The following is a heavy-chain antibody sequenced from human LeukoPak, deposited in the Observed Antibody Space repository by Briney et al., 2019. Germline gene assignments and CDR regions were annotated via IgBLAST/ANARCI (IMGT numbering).Heavy chain of an antibody. CDR3: ARDLVDY. V-gene: IGHV3-48*03. CDR1: GFTFSRYE. Sequence: GGSLRLSCAASGFTFSRYEMNWVRQAPGKGLEWVSYISSSGNTIYYADSVKGRFTISRDDAENSLFLQMTSQRAEDTAVYYCARDLVDYWGQGTLVTVSS. CDR2: ISSSGNTI. J-gene: IGHJ4*02.